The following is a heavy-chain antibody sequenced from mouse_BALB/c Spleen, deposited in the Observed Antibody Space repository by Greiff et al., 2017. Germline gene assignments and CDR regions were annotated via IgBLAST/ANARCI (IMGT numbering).Heavy chain of an antibody. CDR1: GFTLSSYA. CDR2: ISDGGSYT. J-gene: IGHJ1*01. D-gene: IGHD2-10*01. V-gene: IGHV5-4*02. CDR3: ARAPYYGNYGGYFDV. Sequence: EVQLVESGGGLVKPGGSLKLSCAASGFTLSSYAMYWVRQTPEKRLEWVATISDGGSYTYYPDSVKGRFTISRDNAKNNLYLQMSSLKSEDTAMYYCARAPYYGNYGGYFDVWGAGTTVTVSS.